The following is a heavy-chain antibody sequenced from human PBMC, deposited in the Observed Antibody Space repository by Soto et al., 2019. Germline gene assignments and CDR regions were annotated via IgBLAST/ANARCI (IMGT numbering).Heavy chain of an antibody. CDR3: ATGGYCTGTRCYNFFDY. Sequence: PGESLKISCKGSGYSFTTYWIGWVRQMPGKGLEWMGIIYPCDSDTRYSPSFQGQVTLSADKSITTAYLQWSGLKASDTAMYYCATGGYCTGTRCYNFFDYWGQGTLVTVSS. D-gene: IGHD2-2*02. CDR2: IYPCDSDT. V-gene: IGHV5-51*01. CDR1: GYSFTTYW. J-gene: IGHJ4*02.